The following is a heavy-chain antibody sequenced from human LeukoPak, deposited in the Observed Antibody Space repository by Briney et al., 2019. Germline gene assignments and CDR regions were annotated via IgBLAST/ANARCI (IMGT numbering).Heavy chain of an antibody. Sequence: PGGSLRLSCAASGFTFSSYSMNWVRQAPGKGLEWVSSISSSSSYIYYADSVKGRFTISRDNAKNSLYLQMNSLRAEDTAVYYCARDEDGSSWPNYFDYWGQGTLVTVSS. D-gene: IGHD6-13*01. V-gene: IGHV3-21*01. CDR1: GFTFSSYS. J-gene: IGHJ4*02. CDR3: ARDEDGSSWPNYFDY. CDR2: ISSSSSYI.